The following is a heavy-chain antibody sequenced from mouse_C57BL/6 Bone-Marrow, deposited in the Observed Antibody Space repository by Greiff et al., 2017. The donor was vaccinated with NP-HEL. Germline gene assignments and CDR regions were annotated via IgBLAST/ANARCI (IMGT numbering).Heavy chain of an antibody. Sequence: VQLKESGAELVRPGASVKLSCTASGFNIKDDYMHWVKQRPEQGLEWIGWIDPENGDTEYASKFPGKATITADTSSNTAYLQLSSLTSEDTAVYYCTTRAAQATGDYFDYWGQGTTLTVSS. J-gene: IGHJ2*01. CDR2: IDPENGDT. D-gene: IGHD3-2*02. CDR3: TTRAAQATGDYFDY. CDR1: GFNIKDDY. V-gene: IGHV14-4*01.